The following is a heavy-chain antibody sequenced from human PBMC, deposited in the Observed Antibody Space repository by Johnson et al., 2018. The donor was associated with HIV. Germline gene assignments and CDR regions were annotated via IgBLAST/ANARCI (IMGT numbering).Heavy chain of an antibody. D-gene: IGHD3-10*01. V-gene: IGHV3-30*04. Sequence: QVQLVESGGGVVQPGRSLRLSCAASGFTFRSYAMPWVRQPPGQALERVAVISYDGSNKYYAYSVNGRFTISRDSSKDTLYVQMNSLRGEDTAVYYCARDPDPFREYHGDAFDIWGQGTVVTVSS. J-gene: IGHJ3*02. CDR1: GFTFRSYA. CDR2: ISYDGSNK. CDR3: ARDPDPFREYHGDAFDI.